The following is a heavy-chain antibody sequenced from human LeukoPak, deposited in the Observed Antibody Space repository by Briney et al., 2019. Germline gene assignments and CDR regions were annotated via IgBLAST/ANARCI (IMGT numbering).Heavy chain of an antibody. J-gene: IGHJ4*02. CDR1: GFTFSCSA. CDR2: IRSKANSYAT. Sequence: GRSLRLSCAASGFTFSCSAMHRVCQASRKGLAWVGRIRSKANSYATAYAPSVKGRVTISRDDSKNTAYLQMNSLKTEDTAVYYCTRRQEYQLLYDRVYDYWGQATLVTVSS. CDR3: TRRQEYQLLYDRVYDY. V-gene: IGHV3-73*01. D-gene: IGHD2-2*02.